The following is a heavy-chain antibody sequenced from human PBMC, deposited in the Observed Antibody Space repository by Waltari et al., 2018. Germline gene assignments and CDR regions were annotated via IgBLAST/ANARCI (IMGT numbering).Heavy chain of an antibody. CDR3: ARDGDGSGFTAGV. V-gene: IGHV3-21*01. Sequence: EVQLVESGGGLVKPGGSLRLSCAASGFTFSSYSMNWVRQAPGRGLEVVSSISSVSSYIYYADSVKGRFTISRDKAKNSLYLQMNSLRAEDTAVYYCARDGDGSGFTAGVWGQGTLVTVSS. CDR1: GFTFSSYS. J-gene: IGHJ4*02. D-gene: IGHD3-10*01. CDR2: ISSVSSYI.